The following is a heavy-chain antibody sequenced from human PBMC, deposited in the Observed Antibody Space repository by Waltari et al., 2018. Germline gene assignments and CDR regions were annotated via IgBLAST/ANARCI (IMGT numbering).Heavy chain of an antibody. CDR3: ARHRSEGSESYPISPLDH. CDR2: IYPGDYDT. D-gene: IGHD3-10*01. Sequence: EVQLVQSGTEVKKSGNSLKISCKASGYSFSTHWIGWVRLTPAKGMEWMGIIYPGDYDTNYNPSFQGQVTISADKSISTAYLQWSSLRASDTAIYYCARHRSEGSESYPISPLDHWGQGTLVTVSP. J-gene: IGHJ4*02. V-gene: IGHV5-51*01. CDR1: GYSFSTHW.